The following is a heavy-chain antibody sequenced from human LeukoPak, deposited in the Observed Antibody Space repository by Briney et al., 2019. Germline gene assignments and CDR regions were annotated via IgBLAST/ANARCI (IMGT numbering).Heavy chain of an antibody. J-gene: IGHJ4*02. CDR2: IAWAEDK. CDR1: GFSLSTSGMG. CDR3: ARIHYYDSSGYYPLFDY. Sequence: SGPALVKPTQTLTLTCTFSGFSLSTSGMGVSWMRQPPAKGLEWFARIAWAEDKYYITSLKTRLTVSKDTTKNHVVLTMTNMHPVDTATYYCARIHYYDSSGYYPLFDYWGQGTLVTVPS. V-gene: IGHV2-70*10. D-gene: IGHD3-22*01.